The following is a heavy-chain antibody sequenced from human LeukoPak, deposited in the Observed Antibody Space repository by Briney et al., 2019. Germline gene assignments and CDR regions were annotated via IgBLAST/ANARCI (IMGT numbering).Heavy chain of an antibody. CDR3: VLGEAGGIRDVAYDI. CDR2: ISSTSIHI. D-gene: IGHD6-13*01. CDR1: GFTYSSYS. V-gene: IGHV3-21*01. Sequence: PGGSLRLSCAASGFTYSSYSMNWFRRAPGKGLDWVSSISSTSIHIYYADSVNGRFTISRDNAENSLYLQMNSLRAEDTAVYYCVLGEAGGIRDVAYDIWGQGTMVTVSS. J-gene: IGHJ3*02.